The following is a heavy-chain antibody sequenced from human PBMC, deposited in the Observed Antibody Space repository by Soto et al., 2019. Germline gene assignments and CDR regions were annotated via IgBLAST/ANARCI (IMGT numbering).Heavy chain of an antibody. J-gene: IGHJ4*02. V-gene: IGHV1-18*01. CDR1: GYIFSSYG. CDR2: ITAYNGNT. Sequence: ASVKVSCKASGYIFSSYGISWVRQAPGQGLEWMGWITAYNGNTNYAQNLQGRVTMTTDTSTNTAYMELRSLRYDDTAVYYCARGGVGDTLTHFDNWGQGTPVTVSS. D-gene: IGHD1-26*01. CDR3: ARGGVGDTLTHFDN.